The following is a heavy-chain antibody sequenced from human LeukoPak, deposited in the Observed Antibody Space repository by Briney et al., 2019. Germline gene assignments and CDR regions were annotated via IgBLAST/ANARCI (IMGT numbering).Heavy chain of an antibody. CDR1: GFTFSSYA. D-gene: IGHD3-10*01. V-gene: IGHV3-23*01. Sequence: GGSLRLSCAASGFTFSSYAMSWVRQAPGKGLEWVSAISGSGGSTYYADSVKGRFTISRDNSKNTLYLQMNSLRAEDTAVYYCATSRILLWFGELFAGFDYWGQGTLVTVSS. CDR2: ISGSGGST. J-gene: IGHJ4*02. CDR3: ATSRILLWFGELFAGFDY.